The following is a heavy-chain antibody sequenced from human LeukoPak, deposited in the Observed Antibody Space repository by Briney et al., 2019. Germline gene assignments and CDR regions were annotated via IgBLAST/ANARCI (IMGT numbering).Heavy chain of an antibody. J-gene: IGHJ2*01. CDR2: MNPNSGNI. CDR1: GYPFTSYD. CDR3: AREGLDL. Sequence: GASVTVSCKASGYPFTSYDINWVRQATGQGLEWMGYMNPNSGNIGYGLKFQGRVTMTWDTSISTAYMEMFSLRSEDTAIYYCAREGLDLWGRGTLVTVSS. V-gene: IGHV1-8*01.